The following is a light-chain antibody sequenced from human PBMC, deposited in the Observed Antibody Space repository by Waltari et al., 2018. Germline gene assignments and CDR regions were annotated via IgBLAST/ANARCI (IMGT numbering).Light chain of an antibody. V-gene: IGKV1-5*03. Sequence: DIQMTQSPSTLSASVGDRVTITCRASQSISSWFAWYQQKPGKAPKLLIYKASSLESGVPSRFSGSGSGTEFTLTISSLQSDDFATYYCQQYNSYPWTFGQGTKVEIK. CDR2: KAS. CDR3: QQYNSYPWT. CDR1: QSISSW. J-gene: IGKJ1*01.